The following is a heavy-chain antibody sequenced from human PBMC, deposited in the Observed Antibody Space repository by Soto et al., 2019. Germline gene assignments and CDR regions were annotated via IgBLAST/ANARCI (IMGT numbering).Heavy chain of an antibody. CDR1: GDTISTGGYT. J-gene: IGHJ5*02. CDR2: TYHSGNP. Sequence: SDTLSLTCDVSGDTISTGGYTWAWIRQPPGKALEWIGHTYHSGNPYYNPSLKSRVIISVDRSKNQFSLNLSSVTAADTAVYYCARQRYCSSTSCYARFEPWGQGTLVTVSS. D-gene: IGHD2-2*01. CDR3: ARQRYCSSTSCYARFEP. V-gene: IGHV4-30-2*01.